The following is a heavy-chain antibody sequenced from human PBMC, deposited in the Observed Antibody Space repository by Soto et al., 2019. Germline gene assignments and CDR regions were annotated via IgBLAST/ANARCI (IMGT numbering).Heavy chain of an antibody. CDR3: ARIPSP. Sequence: SETLSLTCAVSGGSISSGGYSWSWIRQPPGKGLEWIGYIYHSGNIYYNPSLKSRVTISVDRSKNQFSLKLSSVTAADTAVYYCARIPSPWGQGTLVTV. J-gene: IGHJ5*02. CDR2: IYHSGNI. D-gene: IGHD2-21*01. CDR1: GGSISSGGYS. V-gene: IGHV4-30-2*01.